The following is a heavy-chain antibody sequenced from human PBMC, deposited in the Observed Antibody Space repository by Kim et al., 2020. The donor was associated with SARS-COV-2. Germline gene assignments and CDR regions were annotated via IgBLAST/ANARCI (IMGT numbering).Heavy chain of an antibody. J-gene: IGHJ6*02. CDR1: GYTFTSYG. D-gene: IGHD6-13*01. CDR3: ARFNRVAAAGTSPYYYYYGMDV. Sequence: ASVKVSCKASGYTFTSYGISWVRQAPGQGLEWMGWISAYNGNTNYAQKLQGRVTMTTDTSTSTAYMELRSLRSDDTAVYYCARFNRVAAAGTSPYYYYYGMDVWGQGTTVTVSS. V-gene: IGHV1-18*01. CDR2: ISAYNGNT.